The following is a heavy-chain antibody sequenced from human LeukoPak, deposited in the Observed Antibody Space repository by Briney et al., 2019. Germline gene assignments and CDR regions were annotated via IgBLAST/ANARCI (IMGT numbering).Heavy chain of an antibody. CDR2: VDPEDGET. V-gene: IGHV1-69-2*01. Sequence: RASVKVSCKAPGYTFTGYYMHWVQQAPGKGLEWMGLVDPEDGETIYAEKFQGRVTITADTSTDTAYMELSSLRSEDTAVYYCATSYTTGNDYWGQGTLVTVSS. J-gene: IGHJ4*02. D-gene: IGHD3-16*01. CDR1: GYTFTGYY. CDR3: ATSYTTGNDY.